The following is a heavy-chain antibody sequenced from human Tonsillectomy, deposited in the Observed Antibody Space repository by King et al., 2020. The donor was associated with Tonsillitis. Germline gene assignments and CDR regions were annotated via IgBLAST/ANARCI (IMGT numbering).Heavy chain of an antibody. J-gene: IGHJ4*02. CDR3: ARDIGFGYFDY. V-gene: IGHV3-53*01. CDR1: GFIVSTRY. Sequence: VQLVESGGGLIQPGGSLRLSCAASGFIVSTRYMSWVRQAPGTGLEWVSIIDSGGSTYYADSVKGRFTISRDNSKNTVYLQMNSLRAEDTAVYYCARDIGFGYFDYWGQGTLVTVSS. D-gene: IGHD2-15*01. CDR2: IDSGGST.